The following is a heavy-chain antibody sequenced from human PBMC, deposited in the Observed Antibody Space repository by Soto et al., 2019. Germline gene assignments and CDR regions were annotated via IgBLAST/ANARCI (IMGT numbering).Heavy chain of an antibody. CDR3: ARSYGDDYYFGLDV. CDR1: GFTFSGCV. J-gene: IGHJ6*02. CDR2: IRNKANNYAA. D-gene: IGHD4-17*01. V-gene: IGHV3-73*01. Sequence: GGSLRLSCATSGFTFSGCVIHWVRQASGKGLEWIGHIRNKANNYAAAYAGSLKGRFTLSRDDSKNTAYLRMDTLKSEDTAVYYCARSYGDDYYFGLDVWGQGTTVTVSS.